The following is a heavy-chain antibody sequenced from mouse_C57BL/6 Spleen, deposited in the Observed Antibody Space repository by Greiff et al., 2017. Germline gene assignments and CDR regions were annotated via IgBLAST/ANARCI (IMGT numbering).Heavy chain of an antibody. D-gene: IGHD2-3*01. Sequence: EVQLVESGPGLVKPSQTVFLTCTVTGISITTGNYRWSWIRQFPGNKLEWIGYIYYSGTITYNPSLTRRTTITRDTPKNQFFLEMNSLTAEDTATYYCARDRVYDGYYFYAMDYWGQGTSVTVSS. CDR3: ARDRVYDGYYFYAMDY. CDR2: IYYSGTI. J-gene: IGHJ4*01. CDR1: GISITTGNYR. V-gene: IGHV3-5*01.